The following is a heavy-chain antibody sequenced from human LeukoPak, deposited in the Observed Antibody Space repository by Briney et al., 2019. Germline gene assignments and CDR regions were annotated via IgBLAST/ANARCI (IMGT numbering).Heavy chain of an antibody. CDR2: ISWNSGSI. CDR3: AKDMRGWYGDDALDI. J-gene: IGHJ3*02. V-gene: IGHV3-9*01. Sequence: SLRLSCAASGFTFDDYAMHWVRQAPGKGLEWVSGISWNSGSIGYADSVKGRFTISRDNAKNSLYLQMNSLRAEDTALYYCAKDMRGWYGDDALDIWGQGTMVTVSS. D-gene: IGHD6-19*01. CDR1: GFTFDDYA.